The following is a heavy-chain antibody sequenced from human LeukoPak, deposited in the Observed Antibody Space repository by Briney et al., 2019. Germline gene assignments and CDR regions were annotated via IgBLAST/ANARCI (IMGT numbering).Heavy chain of an antibody. J-gene: IGHJ4*02. V-gene: IGHV3-74*03. Sequence: GGSLRLSCAASGFTFSSYWMHWVRQAPGKGLVWVSRVSTDGSSTTYADSVKGRFTISRDNAKNSLYLQMNSLRAEDTAVYYCAREEYYSNYVDYWGQGTLVTVSS. CDR2: VSTDGSST. CDR1: GFTFSSYW. CDR3: AREEYYSNYVDY. D-gene: IGHD4-11*01.